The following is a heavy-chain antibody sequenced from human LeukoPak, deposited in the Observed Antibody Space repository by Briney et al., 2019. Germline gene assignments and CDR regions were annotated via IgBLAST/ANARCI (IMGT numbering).Heavy chain of an antibody. CDR3: ARGLALSSGWYDDAFDI. J-gene: IGHJ3*02. Sequence: PSETLSLTCAVYGGSFSGYYWSWIRQPPGNGLEWIGEINHSGSTNYNPSLKSRVTISVDTSKNQFSLKLSSVTAADTAVYYCARGLALSSGWYDDAFDIWGQGTMVTVSS. D-gene: IGHD6-19*01. V-gene: IGHV4-34*01. CDR2: INHSGST. CDR1: GGSFSGYY.